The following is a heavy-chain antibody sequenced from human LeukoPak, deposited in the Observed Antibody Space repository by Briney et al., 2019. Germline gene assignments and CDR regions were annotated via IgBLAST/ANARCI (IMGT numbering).Heavy chain of an antibody. D-gene: IGHD5-18*01. CDR2: ISGGGDGA. CDR1: GFSFSTCA. CDR3: AKRTRGYSYGTLDY. V-gene: IGHV3-23*01. Sequence: GGSLRLSCAASGFSFSTCAMNWVRQAPGKGLEWVSTISGGGDGALYADSVKGRFAISRDNSKNTLFLQMNSLRAEDTAVYYCAKRTRGYSYGTLDYWGQGTLVTVSS. J-gene: IGHJ4*02.